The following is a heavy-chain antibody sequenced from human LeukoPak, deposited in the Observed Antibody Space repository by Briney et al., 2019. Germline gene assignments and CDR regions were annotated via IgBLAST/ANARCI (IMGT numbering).Heavy chain of an antibody. CDR2: IYPDDSDS. Sequence: PGESLKISCKASGYSFDYYWIAWVCQMPGKGLEWMGIIYPDDSDSTYSPSFQGQVTISVDKSINTAYLQWSSLKASNTAIYYCARVGSVTNFGVVSYYFDYWGQGTLVTVSS. D-gene: IGHD3-3*01. J-gene: IGHJ4*02. CDR3: ARVGSVTNFGVVSYYFDY. V-gene: IGHV5-51*01. CDR1: GYSFDYYW.